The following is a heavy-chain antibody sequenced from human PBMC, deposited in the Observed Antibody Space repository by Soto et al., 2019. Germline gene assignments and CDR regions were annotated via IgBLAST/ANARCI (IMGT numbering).Heavy chain of an antibody. CDR3: ARVEISDHDFDY. V-gene: IGHV4-59*01. CDR2: IYYSGST. CDR1: GGSISSYY. Sequence: SETLSLTCTVSGGSISSYYWSWIRQPPGKGLEWIGYIYYSGSTNYNPSLKSRVTISVATSKNQFSLKLSSVTAADTAVYYCARVEISDHDFDYWGQGTLVTVSS. J-gene: IGHJ4*02.